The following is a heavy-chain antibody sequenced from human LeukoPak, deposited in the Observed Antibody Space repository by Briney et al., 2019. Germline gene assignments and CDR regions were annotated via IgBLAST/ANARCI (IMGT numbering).Heavy chain of an antibody. CDR2: ISGSGGST. CDR1: GFTFSSYA. V-gene: IGHV3-23*01. D-gene: IGHD1-14*01. Sequence: GGSLRLSCAASGFTFSSYAMSWVRQAPGKGLEWVSAISGSGGSTYYADSVKGRFTISRDNSKNTLYLQMKSLRAEDTAVYYCAKSPGHRRMIDYWGQGTLVTVSS. J-gene: IGHJ4*02. CDR3: AKSPGHRRMIDY.